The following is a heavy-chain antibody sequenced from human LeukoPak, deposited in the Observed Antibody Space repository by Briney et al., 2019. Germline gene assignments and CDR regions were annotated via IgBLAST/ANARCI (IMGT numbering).Heavy chain of an antibody. CDR2: ISDSGDGT. V-gene: IGHV3-23*01. CDR3: AKDLGGYYFDY. D-gene: IGHD3-16*01. CDR1: GFTFRTYA. Sequence: PGGSLRLSCAASGFTFRTYAMSWVRQAPGKGLEWVSGISDSGDGTYYAESVKGRFTISRDNSKNTVFLQMNSLRADDTAVYYCAKDLGGYYFDYWGQGTLVTVSS. J-gene: IGHJ4*02.